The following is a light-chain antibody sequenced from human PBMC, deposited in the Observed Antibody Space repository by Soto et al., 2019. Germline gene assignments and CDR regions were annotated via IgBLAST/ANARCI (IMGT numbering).Light chain of an antibody. V-gene: IGKV3-20*01. CDR2: GAS. CDR1: QSVSSSY. J-gene: IGKJ1*01. CDR3: QQYDRSPKT. Sequence: EIVLTQSPGTLSLSPGERATLSCRASQSVSSSYLAWYQQKPGQAPRLLIYGASSRATGIPDRFSGTGSGTDFTLTISRLEPEDFAVYYCQQYDRSPKTFGQGTRWIS.